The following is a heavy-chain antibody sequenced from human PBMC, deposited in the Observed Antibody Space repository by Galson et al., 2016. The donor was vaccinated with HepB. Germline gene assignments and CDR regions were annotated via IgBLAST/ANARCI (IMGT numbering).Heavy chain of an antibody. J-gene: IGHJ4*02. CDR1: GFSLSTSGVG. CDR3: GGLLESTTREVFDY. V-gene: IGHV2-5*02. CDR2: IYWDDDK. Sequence: PALVKPTQTLTLTCTFSGFSLSTSGVGVGWIRQPPGRALEWLALIYWDDDKAYRSSLESRLAITKGTSKNQVVLTMTNMDPGDTGTYYCGGLLESTTREVFDYWGQGTLLTVSS. D-gene: IGHD1-1*01.